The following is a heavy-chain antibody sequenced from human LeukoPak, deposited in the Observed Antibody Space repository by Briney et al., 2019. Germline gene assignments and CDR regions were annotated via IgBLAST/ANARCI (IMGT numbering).Heavy chain of an antibody. CDR2: ITTSSNYI. CDR3: AKGGMIVVVSDAFDI. CDR1: GFTFSSYN. Sequence: GGSLRLSCAASGFTFSSYNMNWVRQAPGKGLEWVSSITTSSNYIEYADSVKGRFTISRDNSKNTLYLQMNSLRAEDTAVYYCAKGGMIVVVSDAFDIWGQGTMVTVSS. D-gene: IGHD3-22*01. V-gene: IGHV3-21*04. J-gene: IGHJ3*02.